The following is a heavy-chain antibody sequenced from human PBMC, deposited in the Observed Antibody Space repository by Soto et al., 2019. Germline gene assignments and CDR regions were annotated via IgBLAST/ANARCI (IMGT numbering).Heavy chain of an antibody. J-gene: IGHJ4*02. D-gene: IGHD4-17*01. CDR1: GYTFTSYY. CDR2: INPSGGST. Sequence: GASVKVSCKSSGYTFTSYYMHCVRQAPGQGLEWMGIINPSGGSTSYAQKFQGRVTMTRDTSTSTVYMELSSLRSEDTAVYYCARDLSRGDYAFYYWGQGTLVTVSS. V-gene: IGHV1-46*01. CDR3: ARDLSRGDYAFYY.